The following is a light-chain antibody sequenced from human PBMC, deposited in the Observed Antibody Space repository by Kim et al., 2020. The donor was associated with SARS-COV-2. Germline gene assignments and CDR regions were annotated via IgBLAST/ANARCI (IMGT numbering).Light chain of an antibody. J-gene: IGLJ2*01. V-gene: IGLV2-8*01. CDR1: SSDVGRYNY. CDR2: DVT. CDR3: SSYAGRNDLV. Sequence: GQSVDISCTGTSSDVGRYNYVSWYQHHPGKAPNLIIYDVTKRPTGVPDRFSGSKSGNTASLTVSGLQAEDEADYYCSSYAGRNDLVFGGGTQLTVL.